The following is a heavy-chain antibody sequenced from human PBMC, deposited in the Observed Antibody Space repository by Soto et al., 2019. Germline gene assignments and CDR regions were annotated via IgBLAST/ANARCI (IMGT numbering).Heavy chain of an antibody. CDR3: AYDLHYALDI. J-gene: IGHJ1*01. CDR1: GFTFSSYA. Sequence: PGGSLRLSCAASGFTFSSYAMSWVRQAPGKGLEWVSAISGSGGTTYYADSVKGRFTISRDDSRNTAYLQMNSLKTEDTAVYYCAYDLHYALDIWGQGTLVTVSS. CDR2: ISGSGGTT. D-gene: IGHD3-16*01. V-gene: IGHV3-23*01.